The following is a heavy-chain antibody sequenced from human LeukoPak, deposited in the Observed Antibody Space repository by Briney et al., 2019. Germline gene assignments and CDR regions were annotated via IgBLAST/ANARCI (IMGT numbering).Heavy chain of an antibody. D-gene: IGHD5-18*01. CDR1: RYTLTELS. CDR3: ATDLFTCGYSYGCHY. CDR2: FDPEDGET. J-gene: IGHJ4*02. Sequence: ASVKVSCKVSRYTLTELSMHWVRQAPGKGLEWMGGFDPEDGETIYAQKFQGRVTMTEDTSTDTAYMELSSLRSEDTAVYYCATDLFTCGYSYGCHYWGQGTLVTVSS. V-gene: IGHV1-24*01.